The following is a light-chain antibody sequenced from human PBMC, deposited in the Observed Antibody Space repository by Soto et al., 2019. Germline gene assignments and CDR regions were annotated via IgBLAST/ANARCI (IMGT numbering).Light chain of an antibody. Sequence: EIVLTQSPGTLSLSPGERATLSCRASQSVSSSYLAWYQQKPGQAPRLLIYGASSRATGIPDRFSGSGSGTDFTLTISRLEPEDFAVYYCQSRFTFGPGTKVDIK. V-gene: IGKV3-20*01. CDR1: QSVSSSY. CDR3: QSRFT. J-gene: IGKJ3*01. CDR2: GAS.